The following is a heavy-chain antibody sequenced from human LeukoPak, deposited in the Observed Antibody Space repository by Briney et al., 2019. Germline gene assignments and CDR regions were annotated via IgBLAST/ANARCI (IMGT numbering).Heavy chain of an antibody. D-gene: IGHD2-8*02. V-gene: IGHV4-59*01. CDR2: IYYTGKT. Sequence: PSETLSLTCTVSGGSTRSYYWSWIRQPPGKGLEWIGYIYYTGKTSYNPSLKSRVTISVDTSKNQFSLTLSSVTAADTAVYYCARDLVGSSDAFDMWGRGTMVTVSS. J-gene: IGHJ3*02. CDR3: ARDLVGSSDAFDM. CDR1: GGSTRSYY.